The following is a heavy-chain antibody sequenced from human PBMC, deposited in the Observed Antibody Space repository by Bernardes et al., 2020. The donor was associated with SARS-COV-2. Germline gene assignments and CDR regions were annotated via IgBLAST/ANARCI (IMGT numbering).Heavy chain of an antibody. J-gene: IGHJ4*02. D-gene: IGHD3-9*01. CDR2: IGGDSSYI. CDR1: GFTFSDYA. V-gene: IGHV3-21*01. CDR3: ASPRVDFDWLLPLDY. Sequence: GGSLRLSCAGSGFTFSDYAMNWVRQAPGKGLEWVSSIGGDSSYIYYADSVKGRFTISRDNSMNTLYLEMNSLTPEDTAVYYCASPRVDFDWLLPLDYWGRGTRVTVSS.